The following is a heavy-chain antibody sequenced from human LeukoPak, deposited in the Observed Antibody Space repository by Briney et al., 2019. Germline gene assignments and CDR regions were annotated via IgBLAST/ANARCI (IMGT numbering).Heavy chain of an antibody. J-gene: IGHJ3*02. CDR3: ARTGYCSSTSCYLGAFDI. Sequence: PSETLSLTCAVYGGSFSGYYWSWIRQPPGKGLEWIGEINHSGSTNYNPSLKSRVTISVDTSKNQFSLKLGSVTAADTAVYYCARTGYCSSTSCYLGAFDIWGQGTMVTVSS. V-gene: IGHV4-34*01. D-gene: IGHD2-2*01. CDR1: GGSFSGYY. CDR2: INHSGST.